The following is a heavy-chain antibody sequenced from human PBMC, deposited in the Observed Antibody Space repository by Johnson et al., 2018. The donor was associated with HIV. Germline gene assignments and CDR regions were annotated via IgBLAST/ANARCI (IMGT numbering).Heavy chain of an antibody. J-gene: IGHJ3*02. CDR3: ARVSTMIVVARNDAFDI. D-gene: IGHD3-22*01. CDR1: GFTFSSYW. Sequence: VQLVESGGGLVQPGGSLRLSCAASGFTFSSYWMSWVRQAPGKGLEWVANIKQDGSEKYYVDSVKGRFTISRDNAKKSLYLQMNSLRAEDTALYYCARVSTMIVVARNDAFDIWGQGTMVTVSS. V-gene: IGHV3-7*03. CDR2: IKQDGSEK.